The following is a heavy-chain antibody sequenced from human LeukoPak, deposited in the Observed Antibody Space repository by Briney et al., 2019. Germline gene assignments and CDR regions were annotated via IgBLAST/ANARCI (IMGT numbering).Heavy chain of an antibody. Sequence: GASVKVSCKASGYTFTSYYMHWVRQAPGQGLEWMGWISAYNGNTNYAQKLQGRVTMTTDTSTSTAYMELRSLRSDDTAVYYCARAPEGLAAFDIWGQGTMVTVSS. CDR1: GYTFTSYY. V-gene: IGHV1-18*04. J-gene: IGHJ3*02. CDR3: ARAPEGLAAFDI. D-gene: IGHD3-16*01. CDR2: ISAYNGNT.